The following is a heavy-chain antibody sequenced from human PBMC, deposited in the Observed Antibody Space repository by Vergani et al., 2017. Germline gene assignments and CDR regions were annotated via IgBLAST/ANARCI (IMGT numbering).Heavy chain of an antibody. J-gene: IGHJ4*02. D-gene: IGHD4-17*01. CDR2: INPNSGGT. CDR3: ARANPYGDYEDY. CDR1: GYTFTGYY. V-gene: IGHV1-2*02. Sequence: QAQLVQSGAEVKKPGASVKVSCKASGYTFTGYYMHWVRQAPGQGLERMGWINPNSGGTNYAQKFQGRVTMTRDTSISPAYMELSRLRSDDTAVYYCARANPYGDYEDYWGQGTLGTVSS.